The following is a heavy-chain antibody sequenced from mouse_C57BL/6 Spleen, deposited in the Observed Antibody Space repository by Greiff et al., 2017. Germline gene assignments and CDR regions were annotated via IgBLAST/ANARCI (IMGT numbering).Heavy chain of an antibody. D-gene: IGHD1-1*01. J-gene: IGHJ2*01. CDR3: AREGVLLRYYFDY. Sequence: EVKLQESGGGLVKPGGSLKLSCAASGFTFSDYGMHWVRQAPEKGLEWVAYISSGSSTIYYADTVKGRFTISRDNAKNTLFLQMTSLRSEDTAMYYCAREGVLLRYYFDYWGQGTTLTVSS. V-gene: IGHV5-17*01. CDR1: GFTFSDYG. CDR2: ISSGSSTI.